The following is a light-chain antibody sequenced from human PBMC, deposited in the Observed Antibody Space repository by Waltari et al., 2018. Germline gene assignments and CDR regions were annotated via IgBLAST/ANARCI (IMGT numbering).Light chain of an antibody. CDR2: HAN. V-gene: IGKV1-17*01. CDR3: QQGNSYPYS. J-gene: IGKJ2*03. CDR1: QGISSY. Sequence: DIQMPQSPSSLSPSVGDRVTITCRASQGISSYLNWYQQKPGQAPKLLIYHANSLPSAVPPRFSGSGSGTEFTLTIGCLQPEDFETYYGQQGNSYPYSFGQGTKVEIK.